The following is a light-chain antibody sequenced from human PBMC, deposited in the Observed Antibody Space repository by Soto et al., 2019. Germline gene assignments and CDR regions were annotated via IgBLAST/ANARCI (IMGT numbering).Light chain of an antibody. Sequence: DIQMTQSPSSLSASVGDRVTITCQASQAISNYLNWYQQKPGKAPKLLIYDASNLETGVPSRFSGSGSGTDFTFTISSLQPEDIATYYWQQYDNLPLFGGGTKVEIK. CDR3: QQYDNLPL. CDR2: DAS. J-gene: IGKJ4*01. CDR1: QAISNY. V-gene: IGKV1-33*01.